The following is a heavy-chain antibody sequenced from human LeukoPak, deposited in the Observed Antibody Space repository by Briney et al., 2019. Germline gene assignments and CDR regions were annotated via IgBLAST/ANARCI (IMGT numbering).Heavy chain of an antibody. V-gene: IGHV4-39*01. D-gene: IGHD3-10*01. Sequence: SETLSLTCSVSGGSISSSAYYWGWIRQPPGQGLEWIGSIYYSGNTYYNPSLKSPVTISIDTSKNQFSLKLSSVTAADTALYYCAKHYMGSSYNHGLDSWGQGILVTVSS. J-gene: IGHJ4*02. CDR3: AKHYMGSSYNHGLDS. CDR1: GGSISSSAYY. CDR2: IYYSGNT.